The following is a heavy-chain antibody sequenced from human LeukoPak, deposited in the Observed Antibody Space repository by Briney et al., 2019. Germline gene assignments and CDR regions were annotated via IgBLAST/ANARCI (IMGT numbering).Heavy chain of an antibody. D-gene: IGHD3-22*01. CDR3: ATSRWYYDSSGYYYPTDY. J-gene: IGHJ4*02. V-gene: IGHV3-53*01. Sequence: QAGGSLRLSCAASGFTVSSNYMSWVRQAPGKGLEWVSVIYSGGGTHYADSVKGRFTISRDNSKNTLYLQMNSLRAEDTAVYYCATSRWYYDSSGYYYPTDYWGQGTLVTVSS. CDR1: GFTVSSNY. CDR2: IYSGGGT.